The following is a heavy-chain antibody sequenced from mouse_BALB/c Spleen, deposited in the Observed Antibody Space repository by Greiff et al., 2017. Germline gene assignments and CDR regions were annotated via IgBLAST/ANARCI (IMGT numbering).Heavy chain of an antibody. D-gene: IGHD1-1*01. J-gene: IGHJ1*01. Sequence: EVQLQESGTVLARPGASVKMSCTASGYSFTSYWMHWVKQRPGQGLEWIGAIYPGNSDTSYNQKFKGKAKLTAVTSASTAYMELSSLTNEDSAVYYCTRSYYGSSYWYFDVWGAGTTVTVSS. CDR2: IYPGNSDT. V-gene: IGHV1-5*01. CDR1: GYSFTSYW. CDR3: TRSYYGSSYWYFDV.